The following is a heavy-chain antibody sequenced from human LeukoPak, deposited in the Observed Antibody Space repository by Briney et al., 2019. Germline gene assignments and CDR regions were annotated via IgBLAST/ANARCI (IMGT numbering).Heavy chain of an antibody. CDR2: IHHSGST. J-gene: IGHJ6*02. Sequence: SETLSLTCARYGGSFSDFYWGWIRQPPGKGLEWIGEIHHSGSTNYNPSLKSRVTISVDTSKNQFSLKLTSVTAADTAVYYCATQPDYYYYGMDVWGQGTTVTVSS. V-gene: IGHV4-34*01. CDR3: ATQPDYYYYGMDV. CDR1: GGSFSDFY.